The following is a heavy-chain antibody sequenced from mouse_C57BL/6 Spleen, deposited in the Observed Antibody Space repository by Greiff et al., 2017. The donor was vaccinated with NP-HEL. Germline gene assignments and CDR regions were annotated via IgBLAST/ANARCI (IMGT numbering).Heavy chain of an antibody. Sequence: QVQLKQSGAELARPGASVKMSCKASGYTFTSYTMHWVKQRPGQGLEWIGYINPSSGYTKYNQKFKDKATLTADKSSSTAYMQLSSLTSEDSAVYYCAPYDYDPLAYWGQGTLVTVSA. CDR1: GYTFTSYT. D-gene: IGHD2-4*01. V-gene: IGHV1-4*01. CDR2: INPSSGYT. J-gene: IGHJ3*01. CDR3: APYDYDPLAY.